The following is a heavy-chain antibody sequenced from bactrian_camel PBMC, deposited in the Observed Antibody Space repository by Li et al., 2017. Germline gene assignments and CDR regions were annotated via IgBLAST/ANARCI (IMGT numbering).Heavy chain of an antibody. CDR1: GISLTTSC. CDR2: IRVDGPT. V-gene: IGHV3S53*01. J-gene: IGHJ4*01. Sequence: QVQLVESGGGSVQAGGSLRLSCAVSGISLTTSCVGWFRQTPGREREGVAAIRVDGPTSYPDSVKGRFTASKDNAKNTVYLQMNDLKPEDTATYYCAADDIEYGGCAYCKLDRKKPFTYCGQGTQVTVS. CDR3: AADDIEYGGCAYCKLDRKKPFTY. D-gene: IGHD5*01.